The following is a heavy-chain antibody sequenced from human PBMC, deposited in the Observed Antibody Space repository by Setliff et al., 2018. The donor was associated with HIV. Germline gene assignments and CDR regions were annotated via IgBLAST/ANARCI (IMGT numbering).Heavy chain of an antibody. Sequence: GGSLRLSCAASGFTFSTYWMIWVRQAPGKGLEWVAKIKQDGSEEYYVDSVKGRFTISRDNAKNSVYLQMNSLRAEDTAMYYCAKNLYSSRWSPLDYWGQGTLVTVSS. CDR3: AKNLYSSRWSPLDY. J-gene: IGHJ4*02. CDR2: IKQDGSEE. CDR1: GFTFSTYW. V-gene: IGHV3-7*01. D-gene: IGHD6-13*01.